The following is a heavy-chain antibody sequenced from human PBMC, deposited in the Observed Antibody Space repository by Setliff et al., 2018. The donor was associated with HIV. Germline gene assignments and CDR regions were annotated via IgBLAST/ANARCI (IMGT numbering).Heavy chain of an antibody. CDR2: ISEDARSL. CDR1: EFIFSNYW. D-gene: IGHD6-19*01. V-gene: IGHV3-74*03. Sequence: GGSLRLSCEASEFIFSNYWMHWVRQVPGEGPVWVSRISEDARSLTYADSVKGRFTISRDNNKNTVYLQMTSLRADDTALYYCASDPSPGGQLLPDLWGQGTLVTVSS. CDR3: ASDPSPGGQLLPDL. J-gene: IGHJ5*02.